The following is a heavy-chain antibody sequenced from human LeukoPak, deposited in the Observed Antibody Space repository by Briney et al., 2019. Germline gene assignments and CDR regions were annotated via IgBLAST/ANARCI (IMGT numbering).Heavy chain of an antibody. CDR3: AKDPWGSGWFFDY. CDR1: AFTFTNYG. Sequence: PGGSLKLSCAASAFTFTNYGVHWVRQAPGKGLEWVAVISYDGSNKYYADSVKGRFTISRDNSKNTLYLQMNSLRAEDTAVYYCAKDPWGSGWFFDYWGQGTLVTVSS. CDR2: ISYDGSNK. D-gene: IGHD6-19*01. J-gene: IGHJ4*02. V-gene: IGHV3-30*18.